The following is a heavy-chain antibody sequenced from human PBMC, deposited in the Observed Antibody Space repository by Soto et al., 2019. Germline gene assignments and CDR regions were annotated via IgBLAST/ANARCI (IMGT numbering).Heavy chain of an antibody. J-gene: IGHJ4*02. V-gene: IGHV3-64*01. CDR1: GFTFSSYA. CDR3: ARVGYSGYEDY. CDR2: ISSNGGST. Sequence: GGSLRLSCAASGFTFSSYAMHWVRQAPGKGLEYVSAISSNGGSTYYANSVKGRFTISRDNSKNTLYLQMGSLRAEDMAVYYCARVGYSGYEDYWGQGTLVTVSS. D-gene: IGHD5-12*01.